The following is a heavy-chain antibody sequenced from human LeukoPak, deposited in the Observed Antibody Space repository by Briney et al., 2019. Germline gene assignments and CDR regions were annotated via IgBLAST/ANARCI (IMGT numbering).Heavy chain of an antibody. Sequence: PGGSLRLSCAASGFTFSSYSMNWVRQAPGKGLEWVSSISSSSSYIYYADSVKGRFTISRGNAKNSLYLQMNSLRAEDTAVYYCARGDSYYTAMIYWGQGTLVTVSS. CDR3: ARGDSYYTAMIY. CDR2: ISSSSSYI. J-gene: IGHJ4*02. V-gene: IGHV3-21*01. CDR1: GFTFSSYS. D-gene: IGHD5-18*01.